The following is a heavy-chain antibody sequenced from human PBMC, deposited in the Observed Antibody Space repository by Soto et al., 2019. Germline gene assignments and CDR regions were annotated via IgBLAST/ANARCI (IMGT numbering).Heavy chain of an antibody. J-gene: IGHJ4*02. D-gene: IGHD6-25*01. CDR2: ISYDGSNK. V-gene: IGHV3-30*18. Sequence: GGSLRLSCAASGFTFSSYGMHWVRQAPGKGLEWVAVISYDGSNKYYADSVKGRFTISRDNSKNTLYLQMNSLRAEDTAVYYCAKDEQQRLGPIHYWGQGTLVTVSS. CDR3: AKDEQQRLGPIHY. CDR1: GFTFSSYG.